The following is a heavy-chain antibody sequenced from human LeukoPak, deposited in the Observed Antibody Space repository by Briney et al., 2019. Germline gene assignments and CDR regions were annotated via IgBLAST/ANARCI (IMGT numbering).Heavy chain of an antibody. CDR1: GGSFSGYY. J-gene: IGHJ5*02. Sequence: SETLSLTCAVYGGSFSGYYWSWIRQPPGKGLEWIGEINHSGSTNYNPSLKSRVTISVDTSKNQFSLKLSSVTAADTAVYYCARGPLRVMITFGNWFDPWGQGTLVTVCS. D-gene: IGHD3-16*01. V-gene: IGHV4-34*01. CDR3: ARGPLRVMITFGNWFDP. CDR2: INHSGST.